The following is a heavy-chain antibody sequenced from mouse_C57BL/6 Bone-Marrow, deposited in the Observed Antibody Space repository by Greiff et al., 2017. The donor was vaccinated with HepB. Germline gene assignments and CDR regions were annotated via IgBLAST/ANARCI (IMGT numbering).Heavy chain of an antibody. D-gene: IGHD1-1*01. J-gene: IGHJ2*01. CDR2: IYPGDGDT. V-gene: IGHV1-82*01. CDR1: GYAFSSSW. Sequence: VQLQQSGPELVKPGASVKISCKASGYAFSSSWMNWVKQRPGKGLEWIGRIYPGDGDTNYNGKFKGKATLTADKSSSTAYMQLSSLTSEDSAVYFCARFYYYGSSYLYDYWGQGTTLTVSS. CDR3: ARFYYYGSSYLYDY.